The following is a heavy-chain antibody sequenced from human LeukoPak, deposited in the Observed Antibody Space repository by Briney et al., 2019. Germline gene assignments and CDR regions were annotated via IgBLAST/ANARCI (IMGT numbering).Heavy chain of an antibody. V-gene: IGHV3-7*01. Sequence: GGSLRLPCAASGFTFSSYWMSWVRQAPGKGLEWVANIKQDGSEKYYVDSVKGRFTISRDNAKNSLYLQMNSLRAEDTAVYYCARGRYCSSTSCHYFDYWGQGTLVTVSS. CDR3: ARGRYCSSTSCHYFDY. CDR1: GFTFSSYW. J-gene: IGHJ4*02. D-gene: IGHD2-2*01. CDR2: IKQDGSEK.